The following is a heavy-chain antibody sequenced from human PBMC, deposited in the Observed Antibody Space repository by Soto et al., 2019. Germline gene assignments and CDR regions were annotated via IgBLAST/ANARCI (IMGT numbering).Heavy chain of an antibody. CDR1: GDSVTYTNFY. CDR2: VYYSGTT. CDR3: ARRVSSGWQASYFDD. J-gene: IGHJ4*02. V-gene: IGHV4-39*01. D-gene: IGHD6-19*01. Sequence: QLQLQESGPGLVKPSETLSLTCTLSGDSVTYTNFYWAWIRQPPGKGLEWIGSVYYSGTTYFSPSLESRVTMSVDTSKNQFSLKLTSVTAADTAVYYWARRVSSGWQASYFDDWGQGTLVTVSS.